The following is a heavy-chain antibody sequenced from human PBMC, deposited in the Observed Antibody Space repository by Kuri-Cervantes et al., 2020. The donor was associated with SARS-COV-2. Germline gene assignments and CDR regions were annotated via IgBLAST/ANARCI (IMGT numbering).Heavy chain of an antibody. CDR1: GGSFSGYY. V-gene: IGHV4-59*08. CDR3: ARPREYQLLYMDV. D-gene: IGHD2-2*01. CDR2: IYYTGRI. J-gene: IGHJ6*03. Sequence: SETLSLTCAVYGGSFSGYYWSWIRQPPGKGLEWIGYIYYTGRINNNPSLKSRVTISVDTSKNQFSLKLSSVTAADTAVYYCARPREYQLLYMDVWGKGTTVTVSS.